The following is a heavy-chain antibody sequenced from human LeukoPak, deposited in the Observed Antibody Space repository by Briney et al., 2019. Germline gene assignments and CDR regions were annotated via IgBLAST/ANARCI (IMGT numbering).Heavy chain of an antibody. J-gene: IGHJ4*02. CDR2: INSYGSST. D-gene: IGHD6-19*01. CDR3: VKDLRAVGAPNFDC. Sequence: PGGSLRLSCSASGFTFSSSAMHWVRQAPGKGLEYVSAINSYGSSTYYADSVKGRFTISRDNSKNMLYLQMSSLRDEDTAVYYCVKDLRAVGAPNFDCWGQGTLVTVSS. CDR1: GFTFSSSA. V-gene: IGHV3-64D*09.